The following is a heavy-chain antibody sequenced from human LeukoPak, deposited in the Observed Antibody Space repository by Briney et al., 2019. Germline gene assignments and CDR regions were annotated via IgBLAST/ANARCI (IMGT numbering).Heavy chain of an antibody. J-gene: IGHJ5*02. V-gene: IGHV1-18*01. CDR3: ARAELRYFDYLGGPSFDP. D-gene: IGHD3-9*01. CDR1: GYTFTSYG. CDR2: ISAYNGNT. Sequence: ASVKVSCKASGYTFTSYGISWVRQAPGQGLEWMGWISAYNGNTNYAQKLQGRVTMTTDTSTSTAYMELRSLRSDDTAVYYCARAELRYFDYLGGPSFDPWGQGTLVTVSS.